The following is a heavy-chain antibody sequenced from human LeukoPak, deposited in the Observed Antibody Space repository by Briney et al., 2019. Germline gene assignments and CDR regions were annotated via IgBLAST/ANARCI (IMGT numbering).Heavy chain of an antibody. J-gene: IGHJ6*02. CDR2: IYYTGST. D-gene: IGHD2-15*01. Sequence: SETLSLTCTVSGDSVSSGRYYWSWIRQPPGKGLEWIGYIYYTGSTSHNPSLKSRVTISIDTSKNQLSLKLSSVTAADTAVYFCVRHVAGTCSGGTCYRFYVWGQGTTVTVSS. V-gene: IGHV4-61*01. CDR1: GDSVSSGRYY. CDR3: VRHVAGTCSGGTCYRFYV.